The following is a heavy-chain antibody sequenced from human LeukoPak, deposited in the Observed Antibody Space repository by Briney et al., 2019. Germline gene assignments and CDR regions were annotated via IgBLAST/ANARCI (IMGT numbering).Heavy chain of an antibody. CDR2: ISSSSTYT. V-gene: IGHV3-21*01. Sequence: GGSLRLSCAASGLTFSSYNMNWVRQAPGKGLEWVSSISSSSTYTYYADSVKGRFTISRDNAKISLYLQMNSLRAEDTAVYYCARAISMVRGVDYWGQGTLVTVSS. J-gene: IGHJ4*02. CDR1: GLTFSSYN. D-gene: IGHD3-10*01. CDR3: ARAISMVRGVDY.